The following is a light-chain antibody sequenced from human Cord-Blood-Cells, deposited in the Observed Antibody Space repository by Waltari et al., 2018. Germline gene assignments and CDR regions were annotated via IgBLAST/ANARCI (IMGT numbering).Light chain of an antibody. J-gene: IGLJ3*02. CDR2: RSN. CDR1: SSNIGSNY. V-gene: IGLV1-47*01. CDR3: AAWDDSLSGLWV. Sequence: QSVLTQPPSASGTPGQRVTISCSGSSSNIGSNYVYWYQQLPGTAPKLLIYRSNQRPSGVPDRFSVSKSGTSASLAISGLRSEDEADYYCAAWDDSLSGLWVFGGGTKLTVL.